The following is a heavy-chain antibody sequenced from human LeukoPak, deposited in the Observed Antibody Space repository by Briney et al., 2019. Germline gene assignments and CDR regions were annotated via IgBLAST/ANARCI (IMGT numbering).Heavy chain of an antibody. D-gene: IGHD6-6*01. V-gene: IGHV4-34*01. J-gene: IGHJ4*02. CDR2: INHSGST. Sequence: PSETLSLTCAVYGGSFRGYYWSWIRQPPGKGLEWIGEINHSGSTNYNPSLKSRVTISVDTSKNQFSLKLSSVTAADTAVYYCARYSSSPPGGFDYWGQGTLVTVSS. CDR1: GGSFRGYY. CDR3: ARYSSSPPGGFDY.